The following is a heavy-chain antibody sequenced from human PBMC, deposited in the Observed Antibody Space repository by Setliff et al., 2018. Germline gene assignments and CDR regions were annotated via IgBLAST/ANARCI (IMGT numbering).Heavy chain of an antibody. CDR2: ISSKIYGGTT. CDR1: GFTFGDYA. CDR3: TTGSVCVGDYYSGRLNY. Sequence: GGSLRLSCTASGFTFGDYAMSWVRQAPGKGLEWVGFISSKIYGGTTEYAASVKGRFTISRDDSKSIAYLQMNNLRTEDTAVYYCTTGSVCVGDYYSGRLNYWGQGTLVTVSS. V-gene: IGHV3-49*04. D-gene: IGHD2-21*02. J-gene: IGHJ4*02.